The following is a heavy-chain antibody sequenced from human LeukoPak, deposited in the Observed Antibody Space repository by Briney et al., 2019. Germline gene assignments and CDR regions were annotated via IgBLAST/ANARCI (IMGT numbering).Heavy chain of an antibody. J-gene: IGHJ5*02. V-gene: IGHV1-69*04. CDR1: GGTFSSYA. D-gene: IGHD6-6*01. Sequence: GASVKVSCKASGGTFSSYAISWVRQAPGQGLEWMGRIIPILGIANYAQKFQGRVTITADKSTSTAYMELSSLRSEDTAVYYCAREITGSSPPFWFDPWGQGTLVTVSS. CDR2: IIPILGIA. CDR3: AREITGSSPPFWFDP.